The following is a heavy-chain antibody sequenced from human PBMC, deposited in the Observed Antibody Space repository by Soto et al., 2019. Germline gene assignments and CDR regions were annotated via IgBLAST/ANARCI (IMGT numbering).Heavy chain of an antibody. J-gene: IGHJ6*02. V-gene: IGHV3-23*01. CDR1: GFPFSTSA. D-gene: IGHD1-26*01. Sequence: EVQLLESGGGLVQTGGSLRLSCEASGFPFSTSAMNWGRQSPGKGLEWVSIISASSDAAYYAESVKRRFASSRDNSKNTLYLQMNSLRAEDTSVYYFAKCSGSYPVYNGLSLWGQGTKVTVS. CDR3: AKCSGSYPVYNGLSL. CDR2: ISASSDAA.